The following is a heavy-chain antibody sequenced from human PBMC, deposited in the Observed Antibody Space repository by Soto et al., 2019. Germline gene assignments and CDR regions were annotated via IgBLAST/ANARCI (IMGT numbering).Heavy chain of an antibody. J-gene: IGHJ4*02. D-gene: IGHD6-13*01. CDR1: GFTFSMYA. Sequence: VQLLESGGGLVQPGGSVRLSCAASGFTFSMYAMTWVRQAPGKGLKWVSVITGSGRSTYYTDSVRCRFTITRDNSKDMVSLQMNSLRAEDTAVYYCTRVRDDSRTDHWGQGTLVTVSS. CDR2: ITGSGRST. CDR3: TRVRDDSRTDH. V-gene: IGHV3-23*01.